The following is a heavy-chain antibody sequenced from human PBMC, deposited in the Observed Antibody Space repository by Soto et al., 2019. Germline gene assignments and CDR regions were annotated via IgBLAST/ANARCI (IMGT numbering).Heavy chain of an antibody. CDR3: AREDIVATIPPFDY. D-gene: IGHD5-12*01. J-gene: IGHJ4*02. Sequence: QVQLVQSGTEVKKPGASVKVSCKASGYTFTTYGISWLRQAPGQGLEWLGWLTTYNGNANYAQKLRGRVTMTTDTSTSTAYMELRSLRSDDTAVYYCAREDIVATIPPFDYWGQGTLVTVSS. V-gene: IGHV1-18*04. CDR2: LTTYNGNA. CDR1: GYTFTTYG.